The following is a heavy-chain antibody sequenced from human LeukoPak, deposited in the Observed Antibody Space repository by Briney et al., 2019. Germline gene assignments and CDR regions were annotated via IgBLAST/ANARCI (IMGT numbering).Heavy chain of an antibody. D-gene: IGHD6-13*01. V-gene: IGHV3-23*01. CDR1: GFIFSSYA. CDR2: ISGGGSTT. J-gene: IGHJ4*02. Sequence: AGGSLRLSCAASGFIFSSYAMNWVRQAPGKGLEWVSAISGGGSTTYYADSVKGRFTLSRDNSKNTLYLQMNSLRVEDTAVYYCAKGQLAAAATRDNWGQGTLATVSS. CDR3: AKGQLAAAATRDN.